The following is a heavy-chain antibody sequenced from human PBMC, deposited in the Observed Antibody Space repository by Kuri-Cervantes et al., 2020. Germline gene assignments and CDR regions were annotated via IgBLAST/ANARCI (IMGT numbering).Heavy chain of an antibody. CDR3: AHSSSSWYGGPTYFDY. CDR1: GFSLDTSGVG. Sequence: SGPTLVKPTQTLTLTCTFSGFSLDTSGVGVGWVRQPPGRALEWLALIYWDDHKRYSPSLKSRLTITKDTSKNQVVLTMTNMDPVDTATYYCAHSSSSWYGGPTYFDYWGQGTLVTVSS. CDR2: IYWDDHK. V-gene: IGHV2-5*02. D-gene: IGHD6-13*01. J-gene: IGHJ4*02.